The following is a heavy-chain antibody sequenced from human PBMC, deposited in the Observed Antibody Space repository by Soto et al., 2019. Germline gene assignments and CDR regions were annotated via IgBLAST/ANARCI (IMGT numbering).Heavy chain of an antibody. Sequence: GSLRLSCAASGFTFSSYGMHWVRQAPGKGLEWVAVISYDGSNKYYADSVKGRFTISRDNSKNTLYLQMNSLRAEDTAVYYCAKDILGYSYGQFDYWGQGTLVTVS. V-gene: IGHV3-30*18. J-gene: IGHJ4*02. CDR3: AKDILGYSYGQFDY. CDR1: GFTFSSYG. CDR2: ISYDGSNK. D-gene: IGHD5-18*01.